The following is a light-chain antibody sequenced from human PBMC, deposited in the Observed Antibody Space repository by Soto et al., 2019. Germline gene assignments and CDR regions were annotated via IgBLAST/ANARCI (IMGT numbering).Light chain of an antibody. V-gene: IGKV3-15*01. CDR2: DAS. J-gene: IGKJ3*01. CDR1: QSVGRN. Sequence: EIVMTQSPATLSVSPGERATLSCRASQSVGRNLAWYQQKPGQTPRLLIYDASTRATGIPARFSGSGSGTEFTLTISSLQSEDFAVYYCQQYNDWPLFGPGTKVDIK. CDR3: QQYNDWPL.